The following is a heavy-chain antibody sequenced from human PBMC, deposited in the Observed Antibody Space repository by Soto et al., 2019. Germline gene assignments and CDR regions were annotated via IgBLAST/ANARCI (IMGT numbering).Heavy chain of an antibody. Sequence: TSETLSLTCSVSGGSISRGGYYWYWIRQHPGKGLEWIGYIYYTGNTYYNPSLKSRVTISMDTSKNQLSLILNSVTAADTAVYFCATYFSGEGGRGYWGQGTQVTVLL. CDR1: GGSISRGGYY. CDR3: ATYFSGEGGRGY. J-gene: IGHJ4*02. CDR2: IYYTGNT. D-gene: IGHD2-15*01. V-gene: IGHV4-31*03.